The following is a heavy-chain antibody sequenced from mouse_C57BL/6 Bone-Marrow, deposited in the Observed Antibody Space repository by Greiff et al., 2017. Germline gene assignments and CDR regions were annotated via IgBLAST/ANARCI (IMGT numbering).Heavy chain of an antibody. V-gene: IGHV5-4*01. Sequence: EVKVVESGGGLVKPGGSLKLSCAASGFTFSSYAMSWVRQTPEKRLEWVATISDGGSYTYYPDNVKGRFTISRDNATNNLYLQMSHLKSEDTAMYYCARDDYWGQGTTLTVSS. CDR1: GFTFSSYA. J-gene: IGHJ2*01. CDR2: ISDGGSYT. CDR3: ARDDY.